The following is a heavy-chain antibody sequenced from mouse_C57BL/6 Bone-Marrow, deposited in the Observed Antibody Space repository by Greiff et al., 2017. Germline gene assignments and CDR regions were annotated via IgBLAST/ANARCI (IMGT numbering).Heavy chain of an antibody. Sequence: QVQLQQSGAELARPGASVKLSCKASGYTFTSYGVSWVKQRPGQGLEWIGEIYPRSGNTYYNEKFKGKATLTADKYSSTAYMELRSLTSEDSAVYFCARWGTWFAYGGQGTLVTVSA. CDR1: GYTFTSYG. CDR2: IYPRSGNT. J-gene: IGHJ3*01. V-gene: IGHV1-81*01. CDR3: ARWGTWFAY.